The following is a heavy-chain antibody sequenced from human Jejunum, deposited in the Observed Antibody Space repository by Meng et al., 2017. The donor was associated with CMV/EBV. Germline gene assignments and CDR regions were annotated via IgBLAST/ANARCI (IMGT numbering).Heavy chain of an antibody. Sequence: LSRVRQSPGKRLHWVSRLAHGWYKIYHGASVQGRFTMSRDTSTSTLYLHMGALRPEATAVYYSAKDYPATSSVYSGIVFFDDWGLGTLVTVSS. CDR3: AKDYPATSSVYSGIVFFDD. CDR2: LAHGWYKI. D-gene: IGHD2-21*01. J-gene: IGHJ4*02. V-gene: IGHV3-23*01.